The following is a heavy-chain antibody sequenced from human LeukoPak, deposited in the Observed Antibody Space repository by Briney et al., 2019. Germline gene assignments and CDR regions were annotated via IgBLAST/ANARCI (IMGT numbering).Heavy chain of an antibody. Sequence: PSETLSLTCAVYGGSFSGYYWSWIRQPPGKGLEWIGEINHSGSTNYNPSLKSRVTISVDTSKNQFSLKLSSVTAADTAVYYCARSPPYRSSGRGPVDYWGQGTLVTVSS. CDR3: ARSPPYRSSGRGPVDY. CDR2: INHSGST. V-gene: IGHV4-34*01. D-gene: IGHD6-19*01. J-gene: IGHJ4*02. CDR1: GGSFSGYY.